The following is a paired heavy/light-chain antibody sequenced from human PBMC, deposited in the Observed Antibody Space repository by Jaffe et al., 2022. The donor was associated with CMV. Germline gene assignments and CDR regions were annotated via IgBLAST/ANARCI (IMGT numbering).Heavy chain of an antibody. V-gene: IGHV4-59*08. D-gene: IGHD2-21*02. CDR1: GGSMSRNH. Sequence: QVQLQESGPGLVKPSETLALTCAVSGGSMSRNHWSWIRQPPGKGLEWIGFIDSSRGTTYNPSLKSRVTISVDTSKTQFSLKLTSVTAADTAVYYCVCTGGDCREYLWGQGALVTVSS. CDR2: IDSSRGT. CDR3: VCTGGDCREYL. J-gene: IGHJ4*02.
Light chain of an antibody. CDR2: DTS. V-gene: IGLV7-46*01. CDR1: TGGVTHGHY. Sequence: QAVVTQEPSLTVSPGGTVILTCGSSTGGVTHGHYPYWFQQKPGQAPRTLIYDTSNKVSWTPARFSGSLLGGKAALTLSGAQPEDEADYYCFLIYPTGWVFGGGTTLTVL. J-gene: IGLJ3*02. CDR3: FLIYPTGWV.